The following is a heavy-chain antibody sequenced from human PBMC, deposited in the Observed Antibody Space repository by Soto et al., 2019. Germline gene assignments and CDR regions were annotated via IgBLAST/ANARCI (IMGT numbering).Heavy chain of an antibody. CDR1: GFTFSSYS. V-gene: IGHV3-48*02. D-gene: IGHD4-17*01. Sequence: GGSLRLSCAASGFTFSSYSMNWVRQAPGKGLEWVSYISSSSSTIYYADSVKGRFTISRDNAKNSLYLQMNSLRDEDTAVYYCARADYGGNSGDFDYWGQGTLVTVPS. CDR3: ARADYGGNSGDFDY. J-gene: IGHJ4*02. CDR2: ISSSSSTI.